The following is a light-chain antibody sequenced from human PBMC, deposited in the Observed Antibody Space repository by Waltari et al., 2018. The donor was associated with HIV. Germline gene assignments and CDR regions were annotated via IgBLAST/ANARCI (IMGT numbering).Light chain of an antibody. Sequence: QSALTQPPSASGSPGQSVTISCTGTSSDVGGFNYVSWYQQHPGKAPKLMISEGSKRPAGGPDDFAGSKSGNAAALTVSGLQAEDEADYYCSSYGGNNNAVVFGGGTKLTVL. CDR2: EGS. J-gene: IGLJ2*01. CDR1: SSDVGGFNY. CDR3: SSYGGNNNAVV. V-gene: IGLV2-8*01.